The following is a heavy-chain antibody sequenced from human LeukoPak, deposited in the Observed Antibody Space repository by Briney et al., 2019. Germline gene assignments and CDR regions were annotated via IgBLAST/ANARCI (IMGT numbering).Heavy chain of an antibody. Sequence: ASVKVSCKASGGTFSSYAISWVRQAPGQGLEWMGRIIPILGIANYAQKFQGRVTITADKSTSTAYMELSSLRSEDTAVYYCAREWAPGAFDIWGQGTMVTVSP. CDR2: IIPILGIA. D-gene: IGHD1-26*01. V-gene: IGHV1-69*04. J-gene: IGHJ3*02. CDR1: GGTFSSYA. CDR3: AREWAPGAFDI.